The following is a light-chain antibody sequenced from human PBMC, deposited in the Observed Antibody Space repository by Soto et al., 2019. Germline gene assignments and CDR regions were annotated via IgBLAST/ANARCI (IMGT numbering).Light chain of an antibody. CDR1: QSLVHSNGNTY. V-gene: IGKV2-24*01. Sequence: DIVMTQTPLSSPVTIGQPASISCWSNQSLVHSNGNTYLTWLQQRPGQPPRLLIYKISNRFSWVPDRFSGSGAGTDFTPQISTVESEDVGVYYCMQASQFPYTFGQGTKLEIK. CDR2: KIS. J-gene: IGKJ2*01. CDR3: MQASQFPYT.